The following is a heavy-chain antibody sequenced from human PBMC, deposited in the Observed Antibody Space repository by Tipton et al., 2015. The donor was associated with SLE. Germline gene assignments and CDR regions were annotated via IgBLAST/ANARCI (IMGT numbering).Heavy chain of an antibody. CDR1: GFTFSSYA. J-gene: IGHJ6*02. CDR2: ISGSGGST. D-gene: IGHD6-6*01. V-gene: IGHV3-23*01. CDR3: AKIAAPPHYYYGMDV. Sequence: SLRLSCAASGFTFSSYAMSWVRQAAGKGLEWVSAISGSGGSTYYADSVKGRFTISRDNSKNTLYLQMNSLRAEDTAVYYCAKIAAPPHYYYGMDVWGQGTTVTVSS.